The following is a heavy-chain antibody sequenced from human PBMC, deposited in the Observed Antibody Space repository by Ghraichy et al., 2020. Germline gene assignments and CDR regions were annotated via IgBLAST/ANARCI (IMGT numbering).Heavy chain of an antibody. J-gene: IGHJ4*02. CDR3: ARETGSSGWVDY. CDR2: IYYSGST. D-gene: IGHD6-19*01. Sequence: SETLSLTCTVSGGSISSSSYYWGWIRQPPGKGLEWIGSIYYSGSTYYNPSLKSRATISVDTSKNQFSLKLNSVTAADTAVYYCARETGSSGWVDYWGQGTLVTASS. V-gene: IGHV4-39*07. CDR1: GGSISSSSYY.